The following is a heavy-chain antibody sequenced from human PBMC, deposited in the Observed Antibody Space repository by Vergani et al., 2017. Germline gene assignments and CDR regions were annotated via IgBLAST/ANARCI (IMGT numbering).Heavy chain of an antibody. Sequence: QITLRESGPTLVKPTQTLTLTCTFSGFSLTTGGEGVGWIRQPPGRALEWLAFVYLNDDERYSPSLKSRVTITKDTSKNEVILTMATMDPVDTATYYCVHRLGYFDWDGAFDVWVAGTMVTVSS. D-gene: IGHD3-9*01. CDR1: GFSLTTGGEG. CDR3: VHRLGYFDWDGAFDV. V-gene: IGHV2-5*01. CDR2: VYLNDDE. J-gene: IGHJ3*01.